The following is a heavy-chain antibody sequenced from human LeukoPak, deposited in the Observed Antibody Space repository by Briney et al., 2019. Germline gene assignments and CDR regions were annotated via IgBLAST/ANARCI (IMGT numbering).Heavy chain of an antibody. V-gene: IGHV4-39*02. J-gene: IGHJ4*02. Sequence: SSYNMNWVRQPPGKGLEWIGTIHYSGNTYYNPSLKSRVTISVDTSKNHFSLKLSSVTAADTAVYYCATSAIDSSGYYHYYFDYWGQGTLVTVSS. CDR3: ATSAIDSSGYYHYYFDY. CDR2: IHYSGNT. D-gene: IGHD3-22*01. CDR1: SSYN.